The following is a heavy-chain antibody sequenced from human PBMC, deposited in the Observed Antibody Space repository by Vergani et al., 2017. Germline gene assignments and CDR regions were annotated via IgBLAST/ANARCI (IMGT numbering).Heavy chain of an antibody. Sequence: QITLKESGPTLVKPTQTLTLTCTFSGFSLSTSGVGVGWIRQPPGKALEWLALIYWNDDKRYSPSPKSRLTITKDTSKNQVILTMATMDPVDTATYYCVHRLGYFDWDGAFDVWGPGTMVTVSS. CDR3: VHRLGYFDWDGAFDV. D-gene: IGHD3-9*01. J-gene: IGHJ3*01. V-gene: IGHV2-5*01. CDR2: IYWNDDK. CDR1: GFSLSTSGVG.